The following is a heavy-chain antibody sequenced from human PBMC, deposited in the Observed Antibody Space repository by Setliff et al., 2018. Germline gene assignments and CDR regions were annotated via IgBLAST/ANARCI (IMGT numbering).Heavy chain of an antibody. CDR2: IYYSGST. CDR1: GGSISSGNYY. CDR3: ARGSYQFDP. D-gene: IGHD2-2*01. J-gene: IGHJ5*02. V-gene: IGHV4-39*07. Sequence: PSETLSLTCTVSGGSISSGNYYWGWIRQPPGKGLEWIGSIYYSGSTYYNPSLKSRVTISVDTSKNHFSLKLSSVTAADTAVYYCARGSYQFDPWGQGTLVTVS.